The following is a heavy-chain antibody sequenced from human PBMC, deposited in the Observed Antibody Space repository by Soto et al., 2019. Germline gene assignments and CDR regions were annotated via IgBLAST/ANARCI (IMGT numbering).Heavy chain of an antibody. Sequence: SVKVSCKASGDTFGRFTINWVLQAPGQGLEWMGGIKPISDITNYAQRFQGRVTFTADASTSTVYLELSSLRSEDTAMYYCARDPSTINKLIGVWFDPWGQGTLVTVSS. V-gene: IGHV1-69*13. CDR2: IKPISDIT. CDR1: GDTFGRFT. D-gene: IGHD4-4*01. J-gene: IGHJ5*02. CDR3: ARDPSTINKLIGVWFDP.